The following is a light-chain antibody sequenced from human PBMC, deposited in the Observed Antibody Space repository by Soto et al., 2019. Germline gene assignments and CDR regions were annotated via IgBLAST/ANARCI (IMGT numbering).Light chain of an antibody. CDR1: SGHSSYA. Sequence: QPVLTQSPSASASLGASVKLTCTLSSGHSSYAIAWHQQQPENGPRDLMKLDSDGSHTKGDAIPDRFSGSSSGAERYLTISSLQSEDEADYYCQTWGTGIHVVFGGGTKLTVL. V-gene: IGLV4-69*01. J-gene: IGLJ2*01. CDR3: QTWGTGIHVV. CDR2: LDSDGSH.